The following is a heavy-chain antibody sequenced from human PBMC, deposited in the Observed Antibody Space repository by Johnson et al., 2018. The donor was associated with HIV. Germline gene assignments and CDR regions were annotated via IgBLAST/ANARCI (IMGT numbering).Heavy chain of an antibody. V-gene: IGHV3-53*01. CDR3: ARRCSSSSCSHGAFDI. J-gene: IGHJ3*02. CDR1: GFTVSSTY. CDR2: LYSDGRT. Sequence: VQLVESGGGLVKPGGSLRLSCAASGFTVSSTYMSWVRQAPGKGLEWLSVLYSDGRTYYADSVKGRFTISRDGSKNTLFLQMNSLRAEDTAVYYCARRCSSSSCSHGAFDIWGQGTVVTV. D-gene: IGHD2-2*01.